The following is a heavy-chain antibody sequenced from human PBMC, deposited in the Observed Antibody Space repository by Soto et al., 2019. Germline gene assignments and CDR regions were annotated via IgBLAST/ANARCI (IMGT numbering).Heavy chain of an antibody. CDR2: ISYDGSNK. CDR3: ARDPGGTDFAEWTYYFDY. CDR1: GFTFSSYA. Sequence: QVQLVESGGGVVQPGRSLRLSCAASGFTFSSYAMHWVRQAPGKGLEWVAVISYDGSNKYYADSVKGRFTISRDNSQNTLYLQMNSLRAEETAVYYCARDPGGTDFAEWTYYFDYWGQGTLVTVSS. V-gene: IGHV3-30-3*01. J-gene: IGHJ4*02. D-gene: IGHD3-3*01.